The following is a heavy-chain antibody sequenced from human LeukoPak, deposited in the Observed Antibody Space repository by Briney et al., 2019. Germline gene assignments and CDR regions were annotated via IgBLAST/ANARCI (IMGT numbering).Heavy chain of an antibody. CDR2: ISYDGSNK. CDR3: AKDHPPRVGYYGSGSYYNVYDY. CDR1: GSTFSSYG. J-gene: IGHJ4*02. Sequence: GGSLRLSCAASGSTFSSYGMHWVRQAPGKGLEWVAVISYDGSNKYYVDSVKGRFTISRDNSKNTLYLQMNSLRAEDTAVYYCAKDHPPRVGYYGSGSYYNVYDYWGQGTLVTVSS. V-gene: IGHV3-30*18. D-gene: IGHD3-10*01.